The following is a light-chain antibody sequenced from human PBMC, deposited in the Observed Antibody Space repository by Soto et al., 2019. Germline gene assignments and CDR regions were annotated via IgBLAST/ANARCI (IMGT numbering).Light chain of an antibody. CDR3: QPYGSSPPT. J-gene: IGKJ1*01. V-gene: IGKV3-20*01. Sequence: EIVLTQSPGTLSLSPGERATLSCRASQSVTNDYVAWYQRKPGQAPRLLIYGASYRATDIPRRFSGSGSGTDFTLTITRLEPEDFAVYYCQPYGSSPPTFGQGTKVEIK. CDR2: GAS. CDR1: QSVTNDY.